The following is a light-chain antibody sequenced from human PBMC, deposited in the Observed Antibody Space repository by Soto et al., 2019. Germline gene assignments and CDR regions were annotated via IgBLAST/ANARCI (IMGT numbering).Light chain of an antibody. CDR3: SSFTTSNTWV. Sequence: QSVLTQPASVSRSPGQSITISCTGTSSDVGAYNYVSWYQQHPGKAPKVMIYDVSDRPSGVSIRFSGSKSGTTASLTISGLQAEDEADYYCSSFTTSNTWVFGGGTKVTVL. J-gene: IGLJ3*02. CDR1: SSDVGAYNY. CDR2: DVS. V-gene: IGLV2-14*03.